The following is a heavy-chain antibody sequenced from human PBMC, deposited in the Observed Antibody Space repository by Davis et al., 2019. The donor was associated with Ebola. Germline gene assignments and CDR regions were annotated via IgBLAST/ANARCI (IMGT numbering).Heavy chain of an antibody. CDR3: AKDRSSGMYVVAFDM. Sequence: PGGFLRLSCAASGFTFSAYAMTWVRQAPGKGLEWVSGISSGSDNTYYADSVKGRFTISRDNSKNTLFLQMNSLRVEDTATYYCAKDRSSGMYVVAFDMWGQGTMVTVSS. V-gene: IGHV3-23*01. D-gene: IGHD1-26*01. CDR2: ISSGSDNT. CDR1: GFTFSAYA. J-gene: IGHJ3*02.